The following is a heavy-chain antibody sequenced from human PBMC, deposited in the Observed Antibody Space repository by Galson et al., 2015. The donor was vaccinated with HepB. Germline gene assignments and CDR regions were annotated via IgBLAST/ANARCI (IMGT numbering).Heavy chain of an antibody. D-gene: IGHD2/OR15-2a*01. Sequence: SLRLSCAASGFTFSNYGMSWVRQAPGKGLECVAAISRAGDTSDYAESVKGRFTVSRDSSKSTLYLQMNGLRAEDTARYYCVRGTTAPDYWAHGTLVTVSS. V-gene: IGHV3-23*01. CDR2: ISRAGDTS. CDR1: GFTFSNYG. J-gene: IGHJ4*01. CDR3: VRGTTAPDY.